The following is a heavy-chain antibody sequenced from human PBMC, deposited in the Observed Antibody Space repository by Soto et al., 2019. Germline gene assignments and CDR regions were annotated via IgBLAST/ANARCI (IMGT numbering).Heavy chain of an antibody. CDR2: VNAGNGNT. CDR3: AREVGSSSWYNLDIIDY. D-gene: IGHD6-13*01. J-gene: IGHJ4*02. V-gene: IGHV1-3*01. CDR1: GYTFTSYA. Sequence: ASVKVSCKASGYTFTSYAMHWVRQAPGQRLERMRWVNAGNGNTKYSQKFQGRVTITRDTSASTAYMELSSLRSEDTAVYYCAREVGSSSWYNLDIIDYWVQGTLVTVSS.